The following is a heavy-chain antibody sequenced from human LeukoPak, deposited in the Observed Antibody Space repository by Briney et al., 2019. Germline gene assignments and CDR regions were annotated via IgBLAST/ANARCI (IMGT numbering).Heavy chain of an antibody. V-gene: IGHV1-2*02. D-gene: IGHD6-13*01. CDR1: GYTFTGYY. CDR2: INPNSGGT. J-gene: IGHJ6*03. Sequence: ASVKVSCKASGYTFTGYYMHWVRQAPGQGLEWMGWINPNSGGTNYAQKFQARVTMTRDTSISTACMELSRLRSDDTAVYYCARVAAAGTGYYYYYMDVWGKGTTVTISS. CDR3: ARVAAAGTGYYYYYMDV.